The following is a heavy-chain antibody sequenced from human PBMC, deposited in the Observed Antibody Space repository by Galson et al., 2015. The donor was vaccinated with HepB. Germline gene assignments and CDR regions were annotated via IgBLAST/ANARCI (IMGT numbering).Heavy chain of an antibody. CDR2: IFPDDSDT. Sequence: QSGAEVKKSGESLKISCKGSGYYFPTWWIGWVRQRPGKGLEWMGIIFPDDSDTRYSPSFQGQVSMSADRSINTANLQWSSLKATDTAMYYCATRRFDSSTTYNFDYWGPGTLVTVSS. J-gene: IGHJ4*02. CDR1: GYYFPTWW. V-gene: IGHV5-51*03. D-gene: IGHD2/OR15-2a*01. CDR3: ATRRFDSSTTYNFDY.